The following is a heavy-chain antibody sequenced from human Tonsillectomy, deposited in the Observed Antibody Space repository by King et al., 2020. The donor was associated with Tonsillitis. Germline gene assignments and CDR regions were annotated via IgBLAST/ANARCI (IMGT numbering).Heavy chain of an antibody. J-gene: IGHJ4*02. CDR1: GYSLSTYW. CDR3: ARLEGDTYSGVDY. V-gene: IGHV5-51*01. Sequence: QLVQSGTEVKKPGESLKISCKGSGYSLSTYWIGWVRQMPGKGLEWMGIIYPSDSYTRYSPSFQGQVTISADKSIRTAYLQWSSLKASDTAMYYCARLEGDTYSGVDYWGQGTLVTVSS. CDR2: IYPSDSYT. D-gene: IGHD2-21*01.